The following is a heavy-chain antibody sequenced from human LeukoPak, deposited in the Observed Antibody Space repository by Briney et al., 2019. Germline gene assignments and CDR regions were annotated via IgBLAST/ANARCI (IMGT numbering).Heavy chain of an antibody. CDR1: GFTFSSYP. J-gene: IGHJ6*02. V-gene: IGHV3-30-3*01. CDR2: ISYDGSNK. CDR3: ARLRYYAVDV. Sequence: GGSLRLSCAASGFTFSSYPMLWVRQAPGKGLVWVAVISYDGSNKYYADSVKGRFTISRDNAKNSLYLQMNSLRAEDTAVYFCARLRYYAVDVWGQGTTVIVSS.